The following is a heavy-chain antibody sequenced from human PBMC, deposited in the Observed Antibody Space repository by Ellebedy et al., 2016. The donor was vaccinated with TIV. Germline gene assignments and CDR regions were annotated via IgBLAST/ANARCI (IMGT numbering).Heavy chain of an antibody. CDR3: AAGTGGCSDRNNPTYYFDY. CDR1: GFTFSSYA. V-gene: IGHV3-23*01. D-gene: IGHD1-1*01. CDR2: INAYGVSI. Sequence: GESLKISCAASGFTFSSYAMSWVRQAPGQGLEWVSGINAYGVSIAYADSVRGRFTISRDNSKKTLSMQMHSLSADDTATYYCAAGTGGCSDRNNPTYYFDYWGLGTLVTVSS. J-gene: IGHJ4*02.